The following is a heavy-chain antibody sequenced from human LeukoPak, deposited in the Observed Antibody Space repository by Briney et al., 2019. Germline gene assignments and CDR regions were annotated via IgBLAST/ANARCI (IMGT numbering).Heavy chain of an antibody. J-gene: IGHJ6*03. Sequence: PGGSLRLSCAASGFTFSSYAMSWVRQAPGKGLEWVPAISGSGGSTYYADSVKGRFTISRDNSKNTLYLQMNSLRAEDTAVYYCAKGSLWDSSSWYRYYYMDVWGKGTTVTVSS. CDR2: ISGSGGST. D-gene: IGHD6-13*01. CDR3: AKGSLWDSSSWYRYYYMDV. CDR1: GFTFSSYA. V-gene: IGHV3-23*01.